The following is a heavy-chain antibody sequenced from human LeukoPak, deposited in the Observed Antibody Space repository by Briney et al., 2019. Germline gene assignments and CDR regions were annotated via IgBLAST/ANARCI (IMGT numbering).Heavy chain of an antibody. V-gene: IGHV3-53*01. J-gene: IGHJ4*02. D-gene: IGHD1-26*01. Sequence: GGSLRLSCAASGFTVSSNYMSWVRQAPGKGREWVSVIYSGGSTYYADSVKGRFTISRDNSKNTLYLQMNSLRAEDTAVYYCARTISGSYFELDNYYFDYWGQGTLVTVSS. CDR1: GFTVSSNY. CDR3: ARTISGSYFELDNYYFDY. CDR2: IYSGGST.